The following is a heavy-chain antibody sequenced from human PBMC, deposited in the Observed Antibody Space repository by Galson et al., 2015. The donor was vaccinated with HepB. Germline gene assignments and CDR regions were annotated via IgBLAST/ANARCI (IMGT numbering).Heavy chain of an antibody. CDR1: GVSFRNYY. D-gene: IGHD1-20*01. Sequence: ETLSLTCAVYGVSFRNYYWIWIRQPPGKGLEWIGEINHSGNTTYNPSLKSRVTISLDTSKNQFSLRLESVTAADTAIYFFARGSSFRRGNDQVTRTTPNYYFGMDVWGQGTTVIVSS. CDR3: ARGSSFRRGNDQVTRTTPNYYFGMDV. J-gene: IGHJ6*02. CDR2: INHSGNT. V-gene: IGHV4-34*01.